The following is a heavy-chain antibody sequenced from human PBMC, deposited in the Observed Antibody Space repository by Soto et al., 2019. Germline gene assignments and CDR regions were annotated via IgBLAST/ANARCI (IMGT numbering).Heavy chain of an antibody. CDR3: ARDKVPVDHAFDI. D-gene: IGHD6-19*01. Sequence: GASVKVSCKASGYTFTSYGISWVRQAPGQGLEWMGWISAYNGNTNYAQKLQGRVTMTTDTSTSTAYMELRSLRAEDTAVYYCARDKVPVDHAFDIWGQGTMVTVSS. CDR1: GYTFTSYG. CDR2: ISAYNGNT. J-gene: IGHJ3*02. V-gene: IGHV1-18*01.